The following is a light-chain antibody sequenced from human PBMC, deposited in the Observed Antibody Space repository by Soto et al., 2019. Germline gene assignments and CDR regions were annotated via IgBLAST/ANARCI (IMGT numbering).Light chain of an antibody. CDR3: QSYDSSLSGSV. V-gene: IGLV2-14*02. J-gene: IGLJ7*01. Sequence: QSALTQPDSLSGSPGQSITISCTGSSSDIGGFDLVSWYQQHPGKAPRLLLYEVNKRPSGVSNRFSGSKSGNTASLAITGLQAEDEAAYYCQSYDSSLSGSVFGGGTQLTVL. CDR1: SSDIGGFDL. CDR2: EVN.